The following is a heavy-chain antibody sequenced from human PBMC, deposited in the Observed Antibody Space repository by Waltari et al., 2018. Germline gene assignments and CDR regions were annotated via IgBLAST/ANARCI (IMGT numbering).Heavy chain of an antibody. D-gene: IGHD3-10*02. CDR1: GYTFTSYA. Sequence: QVQLVQSGAEVKKPGASVKVSCKASGYTFTSYAMHWVRQAPGQRLEWMGWINAGNGNTKYSQKFQGRVTMTRDTSASTAYMELSSLRSEDTAVYYCAREPPRFGELFLDYWGQGTLVTVSS. V-gene: IGHV1-3*01. CDR2: INAGNGNT. J-gene: IGHJ4*02. CDR3: AREPPRFGELFLDY.